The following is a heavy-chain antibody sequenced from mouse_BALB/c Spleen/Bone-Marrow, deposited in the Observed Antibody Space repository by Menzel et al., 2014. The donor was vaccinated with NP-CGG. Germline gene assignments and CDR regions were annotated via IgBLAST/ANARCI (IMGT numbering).Heavy chain of an antibody. D-gene: IGHD2-2*01. J-gene: IGHJ3*01. CDR3: TTSRGYNWFAY. CDR2: INPSNGGA. V-gene: IGHV1S81*02. CDR1: GYTFTSYY. Sequence: VQVVESGAELVKPGASVKLSCKASGYTFTSYYMYWVKRRPGQGLEWIGEINPSNGGADFNEEFKIKATLTVDKSSSTAYMQLSSLTSEDSAVYYCTTSRGYNWFAYWGQGTLVTVSA.